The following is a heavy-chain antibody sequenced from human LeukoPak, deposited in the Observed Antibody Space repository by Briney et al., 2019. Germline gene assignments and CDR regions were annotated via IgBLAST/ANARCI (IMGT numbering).Heavy chain of an antibody. V-gene: IGHV3-23*01. CDR3: AQQVGYCSSGSCYFTY. D-gene: IGHD2-15*01. CDR2: ISNTGGST. CDR1: GFSFNTYA. Sequence: GGSLRLSCAASGFSFNTYAMSWVRQAPGKGLEWVSAISNTGGSTYYADSVKGRFTISRDRSKNTLSLQMNSLRAEDTAVYYCAQQVGYCSSGSCYFTYWGQGTLVTVSS. J-gene: IGHJ1*01.